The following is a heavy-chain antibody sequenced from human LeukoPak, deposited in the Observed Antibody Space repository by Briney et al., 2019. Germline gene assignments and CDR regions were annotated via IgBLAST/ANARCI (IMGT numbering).Heavy chain of an antibody. J-gene: IGHJ3*02. CDR3: AREIRGDAFDI. CDR1: GFTVSSNY. D-gene: IGHD3-3*01. V-gene: IGHV3-66*02. CDR2: IYSGGST. Sequence: GSLRLSCAASGFTVSSNYMSWVRQAPGKGLEWVSVIYSGGSTYYADSVKGRFTISRDNSKNTLYLQMSSLRAEDTAVYYCAREIRGDAFDIWGQGTMVTVSS.